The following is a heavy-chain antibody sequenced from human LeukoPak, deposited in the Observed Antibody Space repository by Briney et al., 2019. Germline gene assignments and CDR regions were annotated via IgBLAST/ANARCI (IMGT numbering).Heavy chain of an antibody. Sequence: GGSLRLSCAASGFTFSSYGMHWVRQAPGKGLEWVAVIWYGGSNKYYADSVKGRFTISRDNSKNTLYLQMHSLRAEDTAVYYCAREVATNDDAFDIWGQGTMVTVSS. CDR2: IWYGGSNK. CDR3: AREVATNDDAFDI. D-gene: IGHD5-12*01. J-gene: IGHJ3*02. V-gene: IGHV3-33*08. CDR1: GFTFSSYG.